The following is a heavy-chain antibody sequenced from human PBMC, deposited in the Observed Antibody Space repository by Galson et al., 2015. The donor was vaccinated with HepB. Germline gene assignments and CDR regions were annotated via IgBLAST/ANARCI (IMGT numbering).Heavy chain of an antibody. V-gene: IGHV3-30-3*01. CDR3: ARDAMGRGSGSYSAFDY. CDR2: ISSAGSSK. D-gene: IGHD1-26*01. Sequence: SLRLSCAASGFNFNTYTMHWVRQAPGKGLEWVSTISSAGSSKYYADSVRGRFTVSRDNSKNMMYLQVDSLRAEDTAVFYCARDAMGRGSGSYSAFDYWGQGSLVTVSS. CDR1: GFNFNTYT. J-gene: IGHJ4*02.